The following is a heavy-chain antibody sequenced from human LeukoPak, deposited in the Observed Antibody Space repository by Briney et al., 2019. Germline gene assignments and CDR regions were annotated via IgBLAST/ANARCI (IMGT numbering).Heavy chain of an antibody. D-gene: IGHD3-16*01. J-gene: IGHJ4*02. CDR1: GYTFTSYD. Sequence: ASVKVSCKASGYTFTSYDINWVRQATGQGLEWMGWMNPNSGNTGYAQKFQGRVTITRNTSISTAYMELSSLRSEDTAVYYCARDSGGRGHFDFWGQGTLVTVSS. CDR2: MNPNSGNT. V-gene: IGHV1-8*03. CDR3: ARDSGGRGHFDF.